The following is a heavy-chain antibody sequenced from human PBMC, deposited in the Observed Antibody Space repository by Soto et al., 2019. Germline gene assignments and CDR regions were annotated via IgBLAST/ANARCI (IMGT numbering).Heavy chain of an antibody. J-gene: IGHJ6*02. CDR3: ARVRVQYSSGWQFYYYYGMDV. CDR2: IWYDGSNK. V-gene: IGHV3-33*01. D-gene: IGHD6-19*01. Sequence: QVQLVESGGGVVQPGRSLRLSCAASGFTFSSYGMHWVRQAPGKGLEGVAVIWYDGSNKYYADAVKGRFTISRDNSKNPLYLQMNSLRAEDTAVYYCARVRVQYSSGWQFYYYYGMDVWGQGTTVTVSS. CDR1: GFTFSSYG.